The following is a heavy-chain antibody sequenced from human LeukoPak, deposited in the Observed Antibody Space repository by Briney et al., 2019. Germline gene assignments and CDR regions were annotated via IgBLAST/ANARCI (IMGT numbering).Heavy chain of an antibody. Sequence: SETLSLTCTVSGGSISSSSYYWGWIRQPPGKGLEWIGSFFYSGSTYYNPSLRSRVTISVDTSKNQFSLKLSSVTAADTAVYYCARVWYDYGDYDFYFDYWGQGTLVTVSS. CDR1: GGSISSSSYY. J-gene: IGHJ4*02. V-gene: IGHV4-39*07. D-gene: IGHD4-17*01. CDR2: FFYSGST. CDR3: ARVWYDYGDYDFYFDY.